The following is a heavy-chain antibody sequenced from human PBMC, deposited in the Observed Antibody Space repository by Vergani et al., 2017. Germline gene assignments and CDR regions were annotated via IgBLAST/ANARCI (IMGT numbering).Heavy chain of an antibody. CDR2: INHSGST. CDR1: GGSFSGYY. Sequence: QVQLQQWGAGLLKPSETLSLTCAVYGGSFSGYYWSWIRQPPGTGLERIGEINHSGSTNYNPSLKRRVTISVDTSKNQFSLKLSSVTAADTAVYYCARETDGYYFDYWGQGTLVTVSS. V-gene: IGHV4-34*01. CDR3: ARETDGYYFDY. J-gene: IGHJ4*02.